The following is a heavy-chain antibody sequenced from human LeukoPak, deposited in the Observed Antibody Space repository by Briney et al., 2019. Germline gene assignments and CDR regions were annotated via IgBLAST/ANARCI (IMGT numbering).Heavy chain of an antibody. V-gene: IGHV4-34*01. D-gene: IGHD4-17*01. Sequence: PSETLSLTCAVYGGSFSGYYWTWIRQPPGKGLEWIGEINHSGSTDYNPSLKSRVTISADTSRNHFSLNLSSVTAADTAVYYCARGGSLTVTSNLYNYWGQGTLVTVSS. CDR1: GGSFSGYY. J-gene: IGHJ4*02. CDR2: INHSGST. CDR3: ARGGSLTVTSNLYNY.